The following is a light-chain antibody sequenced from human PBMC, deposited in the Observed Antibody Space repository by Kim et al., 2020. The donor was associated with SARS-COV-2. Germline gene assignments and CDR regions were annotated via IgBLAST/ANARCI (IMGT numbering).Light chain of an antibody. CDR1: QSVSNNY. CDR2: GTS. J-gene: IGKJ1*01. V-gene: IGKV3-20*01. CDR3: QQYYSSPPT. Sequence: EIVLRQSPGTLPLSPGERATLSCRASQSVSNNYLAWYQQRPGQAPRLLIYGTSSRATGIPDRFSGSGSGTDFTLTISRLEPEDFAVYYCQQYYSSPPTFGQGTKVDIK.